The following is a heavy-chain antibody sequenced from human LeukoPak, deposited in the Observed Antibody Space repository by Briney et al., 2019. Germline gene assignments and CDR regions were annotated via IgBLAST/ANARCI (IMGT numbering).Heavy chain of an antibody. CDR3: AKYVSAKGPPYALDV. CDR2: ISASGGST. V-gene: IGHV3-23*01. Sequence: PGGSLRLSCAASEFTFSSYAMQWVRQAPGKGLEWVSGISASGGSTWYADSVKGRFTISRDNSKNTLCLQMNSLRAEDTAVYYCAKYVSAKGPPYALDVWGQGTTVTVSS. CDR1: EFTFSSYA. D-gene: IGHD2/OR15-2a*01. J-gene: IGHJ6*02.